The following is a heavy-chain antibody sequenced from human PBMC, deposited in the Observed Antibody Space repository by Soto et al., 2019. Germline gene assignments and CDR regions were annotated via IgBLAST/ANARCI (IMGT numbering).Heavy chain of an antibody. CDR3: ARGPLVVLNYFES. J-gene: IGHJ4*02. V-gene: IGHV1-69*02. Sequence: SVKVSCKASGYTFTSYSISWVRQAPGQGLEWMGSIFPLTDIPDYAQNFQARLTISADKSTSTAYMELSSLTSDDTAMYFCARGPLVVLNYFESWGQGTLVTVSS. CDR1: GYTFTSYS. CDR2: IFPLTDIP.